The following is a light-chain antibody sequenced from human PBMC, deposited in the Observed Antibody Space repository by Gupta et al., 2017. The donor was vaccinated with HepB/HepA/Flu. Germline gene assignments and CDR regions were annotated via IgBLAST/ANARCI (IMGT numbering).Light chain of an antibody. V-gene: IGKV1-39*01. CDR1: QSIRNY. Sequence: TPSPSSLSASVGDRVTITCRASQSIRNYLNWYQQKPGKAPKLLIYTASSLQSGVPTRFSGSGSGTDFTLTISSLQPEDVASYFCQKSYSVPWTFGQGTKLEIK. J-gene: IGKJ2*02. CDR3: QKSYSVPWT. CDR2: TAS.